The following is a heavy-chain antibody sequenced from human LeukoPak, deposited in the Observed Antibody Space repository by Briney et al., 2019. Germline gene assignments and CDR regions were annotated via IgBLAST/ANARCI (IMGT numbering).Heavy chain of an antibody. Sequence: SETLSLTCSVSGYAISSGYFWGWIRQPPGKGLEWIGTIYHSGSTYYNPSLKSRVTISVDTSKNQFSLKLNSVTAADTAVYYCAGHGGYYDTTGYLLPRLDYWGQGTLVTVSS. CDR3: AGHGGYYDTTGYLLPRLDY. CDR1: GYAISSGYF. CDR2: IYHSGST. V-gene: IGHV4-38-2*02. D-gene: IGHD3-22*01. J-gene: IGHJ4*02.